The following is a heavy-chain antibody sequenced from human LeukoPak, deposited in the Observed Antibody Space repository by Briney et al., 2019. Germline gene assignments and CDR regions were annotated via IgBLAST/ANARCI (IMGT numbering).Heavy chain of an antibody. CDR3: ARGPIVGATTSSYWYFDL. Sequence: PSETLSLTCAVYGGSFSGYYWSWIRQPPGKGLEWIGEINPSGSTNYNPSLKSRVTISVDTSKNQFSLKLSSVTAADTAVYYCARGPIVGATTSSYWYFDLWGRGTLVTVSS. D-gene: IGHD1-26*01. CDR2: INPSGST. V-gene: IGHV4-34*01. CDR1: GGSFSGYY. J-gene: IGHJ2*01.